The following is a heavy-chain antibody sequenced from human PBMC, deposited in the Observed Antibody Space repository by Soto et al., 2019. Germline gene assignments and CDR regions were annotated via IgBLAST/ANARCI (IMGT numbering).Heavy chain of an antibody. CDR1: GGTFSSYA. J-gene: IGHJ6*02. V-gene: IGHV1-69*13. D-gene: IGHD3-3*01. CDR2: IIPIFGTA. CDR3: ASTWILERLSNYYYGMDV. Sequence: ASVKVSCKASGGTFSSYAISWVRQAPGQGLEWMGGIIPIFGTANYAQKFQGRVTITADESTSTAYMELSSLRSEDTAVYYCASTWILERLSNYYYGMDVWGQETTVTVSS.